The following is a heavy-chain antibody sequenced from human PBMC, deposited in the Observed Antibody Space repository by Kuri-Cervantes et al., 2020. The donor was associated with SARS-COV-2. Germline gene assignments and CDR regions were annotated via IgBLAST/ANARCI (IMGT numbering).Heavy chain of an antibody. CDR1: GGTFSSYA. J-gene: IGHJ5*02. CDR2: IIPIFGTA. Sequence: SVKVSCKASGGTFSSYAISWVRQAPGQGLEWMGGIIPIFGTANYAQKFQGRVTITADESTSTAYMELSSLRSEDTAVYYCARGERYCSSTSCYGGVWGWCDPWGQGTLVTVSS. V-gene: IGHV1-69*13. D-gene: IGHD2-2*01. CDR3: ARGERYCSSTSCYGGVWGWCDP.